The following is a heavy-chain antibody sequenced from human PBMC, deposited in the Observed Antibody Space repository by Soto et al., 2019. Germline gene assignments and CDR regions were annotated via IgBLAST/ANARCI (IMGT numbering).Heavy chain of an antibody. Sequence: PSEGLCVKCTVSGGSISSGDYYWSWIRQPPGKGLEWIGYIYYSGSAYYNPSVKRRVNISVDTSKNQFSLTLSTVTAADTHVYYCAKEVYNCHSCFDYCGQGTLGTVSS. CDR3: AKEVYNCHSCFDY. CDR2: IYYSGSA. J-gene: IGHJ4*02. D-gene: IGHD1-20*01. CDR1: GGSISSGDYY. V-gene: IGHV4-30-4*01.